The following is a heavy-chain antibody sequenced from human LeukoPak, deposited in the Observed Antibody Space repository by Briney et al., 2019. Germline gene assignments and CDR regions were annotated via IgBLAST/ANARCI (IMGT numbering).Heavy chain of an antibody. Sequence: PGGSLRLSCAASGFTFSGYPIHWVRQAPGKGLEWVAVVSTNGDVTFYADSVKGRFTISRDNSKNTLFLQMNSLRAEDTAVYYCAKLSLSGRSQSADYWGQGTLVTVSS. CDR3: AKLSLSGRSQSADY. J-gene: IGHJ4*02. CDR2: VSTNGDVT. D-gene: IGHD3-10*01. V-gene: IGHV3-23*01. CDR1: GFTFSGYP.